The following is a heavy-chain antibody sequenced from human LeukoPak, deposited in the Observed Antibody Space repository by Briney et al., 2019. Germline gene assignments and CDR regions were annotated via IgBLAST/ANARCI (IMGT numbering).Heavy chain of an antibody. CDR1: GFTFDDDG. D-gene: IGHD2/OR15-2a*01. Sequence: GGSLRLSCAASGFTFDDDGMSWVRQAPGKGLEWVSGISWNGGSTGYADSVKGRFTISRDNAKNSLYLQMNSLRAEDTALYYCARCFPDYFDYWGQGTLVTVSS. CDR3: ARCFPDYFDY. V-gene: IGHV3-20*04. CDR2: ISWNGGST. J-gene: IGHJ4*02.